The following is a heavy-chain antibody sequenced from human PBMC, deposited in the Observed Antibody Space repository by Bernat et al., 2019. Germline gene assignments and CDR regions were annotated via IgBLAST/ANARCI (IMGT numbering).Heavy chain of an antibody. J-gene: IGHJ4*02. Sequence: QVQLVQSGAEVKKPGASVKVSCKASGYTFTSYGISWVRQAPGQGLEWMGWISAYNGNTNYAQKLQGRVTMTTDTSTSTAYMELRSLRSDDTAVYYCASVYCGVDCSLLRSLFDYWGQGTLVTVSS. V-gene: IGHV1-18*01. CDR1: GYTFTSYG. D-gene: IGHD2-21*02. CDR2: ISAYNGNT. CDR3: ASVYCGVDCSLLRSLFDY.